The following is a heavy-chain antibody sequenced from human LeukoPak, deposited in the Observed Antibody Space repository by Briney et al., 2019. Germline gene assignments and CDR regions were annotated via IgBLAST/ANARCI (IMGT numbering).Heavy chain of an antibody. CDR3: ARVGSSGNFDY. CDR1: GFTFSDYY. V-gene: IGHV3-11*04. D-gene: IGHD3-22*01. Sequence: GGSLRLSCAASGFTFSDYYMSWIRQAPGKGLEWVSYISSSGSTIYYADSVKGRFTISRDNSKNTLYLQMNSLRAEDTAVYYCARVGSSGNFDYWGQGTLVTVSS. J-gene: IGHJ4*02. CDR2: ISSSGSTI.